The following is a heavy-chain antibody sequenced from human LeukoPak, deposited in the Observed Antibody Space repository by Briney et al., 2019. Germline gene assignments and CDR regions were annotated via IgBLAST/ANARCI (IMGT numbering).Heavy chain of an antibody. Sequence: GSSVKVSCKASGGTFSSYAISWVRQAPGQGLEWMGRIIPILGIANYAQKFQGRVTITADKSTSTAYMELSSPRSEDTAVYYCARVSDCSGGSCTGGYWGQGTLVTVSS. J-gene: IGHJ4*02. CDR1: GGTFSSYA. CDR2: IIPILGIA. CDR3: ARVSDCSGGSCTGGY. V-gene: IGHV1-69*04. D-gene: IGHD2-15*01.